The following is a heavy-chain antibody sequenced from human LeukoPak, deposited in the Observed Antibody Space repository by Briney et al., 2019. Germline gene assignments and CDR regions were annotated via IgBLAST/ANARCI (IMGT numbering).Heavy chain of an antibody. V-gene: IGHV3-20*04. J-gene: IGHJ4*02. CDR3: ARVQQYDKFDY. Sequence: GGSLRLSCAASGFTFDDYDLVWVRQAPGKGPEWVSGISWNGGRTAYADSVKGRFTISRDDAKNSLYLQLNSLRAEDTALYYCARVQQYDKFDYWGQGTLVTVSS. CDR1: GFTFDDYD. D-gene: IGHD3-22*01. CDR2: ISWNGGRT.